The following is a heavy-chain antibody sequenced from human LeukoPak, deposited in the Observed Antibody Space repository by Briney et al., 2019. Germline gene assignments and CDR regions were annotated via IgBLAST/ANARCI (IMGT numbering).Heavy chain of an antibody. V-gene: IGHV1-2*06. CDR2: INPNSGGT. Sequence: ASVKVSCKASGYTFTDYYVHWVRQAPGQGLEWMGRINPNSGGTNYAQKFQGRVTMTRDTSISTVYMELSRLKPDDTAVYYCARWGPLRLPGGYWGQGTLVTVSS. CDR1: GYTFTDYY. CDR3: ARWGPLRLPGGY. D-gene: IGHD3-16*01. J-gene: IGHJ4*02.